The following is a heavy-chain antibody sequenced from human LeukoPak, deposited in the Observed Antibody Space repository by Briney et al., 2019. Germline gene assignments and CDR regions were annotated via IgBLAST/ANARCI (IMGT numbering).Heavy chain of an antibody. CDR1: GFTFDDYA. Sequence: PGRSLRLSCAASGFTFDDYAMHWVRQGPGKSLEWGLGISLNGGSIGYADSVKGQFTISRENDKKSLYLQLNSLRAEDTALYYCAKDIRPADGYCSSTSCTYSYYYYMDVWGKGTTVTVSS. CDR3: AKDIRPADGYCSSTSCTYSYYYYMDV. V-gene: IGHV3-9*01. J-gene: IGHJ6*03. CDR2: ISLNGGSI. D-gene: IGHD2-2*03.